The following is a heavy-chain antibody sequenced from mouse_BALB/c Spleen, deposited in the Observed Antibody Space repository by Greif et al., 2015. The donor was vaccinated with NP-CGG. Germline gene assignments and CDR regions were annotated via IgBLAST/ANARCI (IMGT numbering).Heavy chain of an antibody. CDR3: ARPYYYAMDY. J-gene: IGHJ4*01. CDR2: IWSGGST. Sequence: QVQLQQSGPGLVQPSQSLSITCTVSGFSLTSYCVHWVRQSPGKGLEWLGVIWSGGSTDYNAAFISRLSISKDNSKSQVFFKMNSLQANDTAIYYCARPYYYAMDYWGQGTSVTVSS. CDR1: GFSLTSYC. V-gene: IGHV2-2*02.